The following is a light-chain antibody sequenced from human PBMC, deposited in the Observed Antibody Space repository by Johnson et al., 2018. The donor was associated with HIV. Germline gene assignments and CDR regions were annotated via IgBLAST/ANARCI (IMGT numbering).Light chain of an antibody. J-gene: IGLJ1*01. CDR2: ENN. V-gene: IGLV1-51*02. CDR3: GTWDSSLSASV. CDR1: SSNIGNNY. Sequence: QSVLTQPPSVSAAPGQKVTISCSGSSSNIGNNYVSWYQQLPGTAPKLLIYENNKRPSGIPDRFSGSKSGTSATLGIPRLQTGDEADYYCGTWDSSLSASVFGTGTKVTVL.